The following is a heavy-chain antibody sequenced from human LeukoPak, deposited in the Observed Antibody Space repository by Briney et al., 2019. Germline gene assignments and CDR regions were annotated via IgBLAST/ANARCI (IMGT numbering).Heavy chain of an antibody. CDR3: ARERYYDSSGCTDY. CDR1: GGSISSYY. Sequence: SETLSLTFTVSGGSISSYYWSWIRQHPGKGLEWIGYIYYSGSTYYNPSLKSRVTISVDTSKNQFSLKLSSVTAADTAVYYCARERYYDSSGCTDYWGQGTLVTVSS. D-gene: IGHD3-22*01. J-gene: IGHJ4*02. CDR2: IYYSGST. V-gene: IGHV4-59*06.